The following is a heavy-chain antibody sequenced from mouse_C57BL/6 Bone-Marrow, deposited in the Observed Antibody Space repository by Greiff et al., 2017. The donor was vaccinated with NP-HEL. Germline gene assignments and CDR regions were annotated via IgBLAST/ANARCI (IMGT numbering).Heavy chain of an antibody. CDR1: GYTFTSYW. D-gene: IGHD2-3*01. Sequence: VHVKQSGTVLARPGASVKMSCKTPGYTFTSYWMHWVKQRPGQGLEWIGAIYPGNSDTSYNQKFKGKAKLTAVTSARTAYMELSSLTNEDSAVYYCTNDGYYPACFAYWGQGTLVTVSA. J-gene: IGHJ3*01. V-gene: IGHV1-5*01. CDR3: TNDGYYPACFAY. CDR2: IYPGNSDT.